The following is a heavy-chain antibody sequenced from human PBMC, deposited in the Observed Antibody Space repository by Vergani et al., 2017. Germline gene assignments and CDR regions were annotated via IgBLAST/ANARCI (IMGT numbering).Heavy chain of an antibody. J-gene: IGHJ3*02. V-gene: IGHV4-30-2*02. D-gene: IGHD2-21*02. CDR2: IYHSGST. Sequence: QLQLQESGSGLVKPSQTLSLTCAVSGGSISSGGYSWSWIRQPPGKGLEWIGYIYHSGSTYYNPSLKSRVTISVDTSKNQFSLKLSSVTAADTAVYYCARNPYCGGDCYSDAFDIWGQGTMVTVSS. CDR1: GGSISSGGYS. CDR3: ARNPYCGGDCYSDAFDI.